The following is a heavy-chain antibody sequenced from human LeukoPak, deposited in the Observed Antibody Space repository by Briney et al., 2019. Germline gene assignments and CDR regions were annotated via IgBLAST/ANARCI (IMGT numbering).Heavy chain of an antibody. CDR2: ISGSGVGT. V-gene: IGHV3-23*01. Sequence: GGSLRLSCAGSGFIFRNYALSWVRQAPGMGLEWVSAISGSGVGTNYADSVKGRFTISRDNSKNTLYLQMNSLRAEDTAVYYCAKNGRDDHDKYFFDFWGQGTQVTVSS. D-gene: IGHD3-9*01. CDR1: GFIFRNYA. J-gene: IGHJ4*02. CDR3: AKNGRDDHDKYFFDF.